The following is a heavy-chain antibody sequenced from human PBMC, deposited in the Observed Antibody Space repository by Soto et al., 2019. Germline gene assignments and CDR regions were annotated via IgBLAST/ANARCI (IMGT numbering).Heavy chain of an antibody. Sequence: LSLTCAVSGYSISSGYYWGWIRQPPGKGLEWIGSIYHSGSTYYNPSLKSRVTISVDTSKNQFSLRLNSVTVADTAVYFCAGFVVPASRNSDFDYWGQGTLVTVSS. CDR2: IYHSGST. J-gene: IGHJ4*02. D-gene: IGHD2-15*01. CDR3: AGFVVPASRNSDFDY. V-gene: IGHV4-38-2*01. CDR1: GYSISSGYY.